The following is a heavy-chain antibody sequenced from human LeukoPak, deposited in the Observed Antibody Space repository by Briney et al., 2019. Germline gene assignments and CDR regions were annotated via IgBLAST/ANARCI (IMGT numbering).Heavy chain of an antibody. CDR3: ARGGSDYVGPEYFQH. D-gene: IGHD4-17*01. J-gene: IGHJ1*01. CDR2: ISGSGGST. CDR1: GFTFSSYA. V-gene: IGHV3-23*01. Sequence: GGSLRLSCAASGFTFSSYAMSWVRQAPGKGLEWVSAISGSGGSTYYADSVKGRFTISRDNAKNSLYLQMNSLRAEDTAVYYCARGGSDYVGPEYFQHWGQGTLVTVSS.